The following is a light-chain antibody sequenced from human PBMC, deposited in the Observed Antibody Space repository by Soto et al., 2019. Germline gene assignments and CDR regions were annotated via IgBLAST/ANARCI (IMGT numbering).Light chain of an antibody. J-gene: IGLJ1*01. CDR3: CSYAHTYFV. V-gene: IGLV2-11*01. Sequence: QSALTQPRSVSGSPGQSVTISCTGTYSDVGAYNSVSWYQHHPGKAPKLMIYDVTKRPSGVADRFSGSKSGNTASLTISGLQAEDEADYYCCSYAHTYFVFGTGTSSPS. CDR1: YSDVGAYNS. CDR2: DVT.